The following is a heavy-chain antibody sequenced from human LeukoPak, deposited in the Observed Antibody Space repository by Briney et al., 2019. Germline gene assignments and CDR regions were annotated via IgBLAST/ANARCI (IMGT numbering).Heavy chain of an antibody. CDR1: SGFA. Sequence: GGSLRLSCAGFSGFAMSWVRQAPGKGLEWVSAINGRGDDTYYPDSVKGRFTISRDNSNNTLYLQMNSLRAEDTAVYYCAKGHRSSSSFFDSWGQGILVTVSS. D-gene: IGHD6-19*01. V-gene: IGHV3-23*01. CDR2: INGRGDDT. CDR3: AKGHRSSSSFFDS. J-gene: IGHJ4*02.